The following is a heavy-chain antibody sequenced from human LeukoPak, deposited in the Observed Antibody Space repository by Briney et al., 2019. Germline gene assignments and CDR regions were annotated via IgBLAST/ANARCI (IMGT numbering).Heavy chain of an antibody. CDR1: GFTFSTYW. CDR3: ARLPLTARRHFDY. D-gene: IGHD2-21*02. CDR2: LKEDGNDK. Sequence: GGSLRLSCAASGFTFSTYWMSWVRQAPGKVLEWVANLKEDGNDKYYVVSVKGRFTISRDNAKNSLYLQMDSLRAEDTAVYYCARLPLTARRHFDYWGQGTVVKVSS. V-gene: IGHV3-7*05. J-gene: IGHJ4*02.